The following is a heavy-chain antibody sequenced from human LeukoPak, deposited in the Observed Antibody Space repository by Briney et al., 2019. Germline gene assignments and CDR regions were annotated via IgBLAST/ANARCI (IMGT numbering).Heavy chain of an antibody. J-gene: IGHJ3*02. V-gene: IGHV3-13*01. CDR2: IGTAGDT. Sequence: GGSLRLSCAASGFTFSSYDMHWVRQATGKGLEWVSAIGTAGDTNYPGSVKGRFTISRENAKNSLYLQMNSLRAGDTAVYYCARGVVGAFDIWGQGTMVTVSS. CDR3: ARGVVGAFDI. CDR1: GFTFSSYD. D-gene: IGHD1-26*01.